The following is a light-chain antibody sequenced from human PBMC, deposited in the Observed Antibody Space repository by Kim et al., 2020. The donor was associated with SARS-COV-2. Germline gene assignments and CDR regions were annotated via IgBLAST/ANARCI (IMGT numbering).Light chain of an antibody. CDR1: NRDVGGYNY. J-gene: IGLJ1*01. CDR3: SSYAGVNTFYV. CDR2: DVN. Sequence: SVTTSCTGTNRDVGGYNYVSWHQQHPGKAPKLMIYDVNKRPSGVPDRFSGSKSGNTASLNVSGLRAEDEADYYCSSYAGVNTFYVFGTGTNVTVL. V-gene: IGLV2-8*01.